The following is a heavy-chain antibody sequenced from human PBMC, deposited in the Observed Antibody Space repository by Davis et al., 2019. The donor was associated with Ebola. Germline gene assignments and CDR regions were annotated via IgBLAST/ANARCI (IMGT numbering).Heavy chain of an antibody. V-gene: IGHV1-69*06. Sequence: AASVKVSCKASGGTFSSYAISWVRQVPGQGLEWMGGIIPIFGTANYAQKFQGRVTITADKSTSTAYMELSSLRSEDTAVYYCASYSKTKTYYYYGMDVWGQGTTVTVSS. CDR3: ASYSKTKTYYYYGMDV. CDR2: IIPIFGTA. CDR1: GGTFSSYA. D-gene: IGHD2-21*01. J-gene: IGHJ6*02.